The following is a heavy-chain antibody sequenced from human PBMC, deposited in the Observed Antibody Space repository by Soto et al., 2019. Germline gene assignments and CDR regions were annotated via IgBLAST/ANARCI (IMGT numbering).Heavy chain of an antibody. J-gene: IGHJ4*02. Sequence: GGSLRLSCVASGFTFNDFPLHWVRQSPGKGLEWVAVISYDGNDKSYSDSVKGRFTISRDNSKSTVYLQMNSLRDDDMAVYHCARDMRHDYTSGRLDYLGQGTLVTVSS. D-gene: IGHD2-2*02. CDR1: GFTFNDFP. CDR2: ISYDGNDK. CDR3: ARDMRHDYTSGRLDY. V-gene: IGHV3-30-3*01.